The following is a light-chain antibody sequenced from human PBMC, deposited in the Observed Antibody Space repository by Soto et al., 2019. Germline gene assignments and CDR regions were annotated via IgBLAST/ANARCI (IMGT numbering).Light chain of an antibody. CDR2: EVS. CDR3: SSYAGSNLF. J-gene: IGLJ1*01. CDR1: SSDVGGYNY. Sequence: QSALTQPPSASGSPGQSVTISCTGTSSDVGGYNYVSWYQQHPGKALKLMIYEVSKRPSGVPDRFSGSKSGNTASLTVSGLQAEDEADYYCSSYAGSNLFFGTGTKVTVL. V-gene: IGLV2-8*01.